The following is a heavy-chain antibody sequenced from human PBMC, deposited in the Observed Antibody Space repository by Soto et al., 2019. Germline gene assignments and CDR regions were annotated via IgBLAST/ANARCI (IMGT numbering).Heavy chain of an antibody. Sequence: QVQLVQSGAEVKKPGSSVKVSCKASGGTFSSYAISWVRQAPGRGLEWMGGIIPIFGTANYAQKFQGRVTITADESTSTAYMELSSLRSEDTAVYYCASGVEGGNSINFDYWGQGTLVTVSS. V-gene: IGHV1-69*01. J-gene: IGHJ4*02. CDR3: ASGVEGGNSINFDY. D-gene: IGHD2-21*02. CDR1: GGTFSSYA. CDR2: IIPIFGTA.